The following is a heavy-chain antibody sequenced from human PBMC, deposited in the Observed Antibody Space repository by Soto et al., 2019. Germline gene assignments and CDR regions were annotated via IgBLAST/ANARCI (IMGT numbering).Heavy chain of an antibody. CDR3: ARDLYYSSGRYFDHDALDI. D-gene: IGHD6-19*01. CDR2: ISPHNDRT. CDR1: GFTFTSYG. J-gene: IGHJ3*02. V-gene: IGHV1-18*01. Sequence: GASVKVSFKASGFTFTSYGISWVRQVPGQGLEWMGWISPHNDRTKYARRFQDRVTMTTETPTSTVYMELGSLRSDDTAVYYCARDLYYSSGRYFDHDALDIWGQGTVVTVSS.